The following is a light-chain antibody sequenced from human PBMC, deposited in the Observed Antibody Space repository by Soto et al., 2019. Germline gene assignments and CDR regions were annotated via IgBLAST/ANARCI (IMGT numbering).Light chain of an antibody. CDR2: DAS. Sequence: EIVLTQSPATLSLSPGERATLSCRASQSVRYYLAWYQQKPGQAPRLLIYDASKRATGIPARFSGSGSGTDFTLTISSLEPEDFAVYHCQQRSDWPLTFGGGTKVEVK. V-gene: IGKV3-11*01. CDR1: QSVRYY. CDR3: QQRSDWPLT. J-gene: IGKJ4*01.